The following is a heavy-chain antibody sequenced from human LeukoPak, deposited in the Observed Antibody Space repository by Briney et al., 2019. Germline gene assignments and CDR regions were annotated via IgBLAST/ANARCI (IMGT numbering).Heavy chain of an antibody. V-gene: IGHV3-21*01. CDR2: ISSSSAYI. D-gene: IGHD1-26*01. CDR3: ARLGGTYSWNTFDI. J-gene: IGHJ3*02. CDR1: GFNFNIYT. Sequence: GGSLRLSCAASGFNFNIYTLDWVRQAPGKGLEGVSSISSSSAYIYYADSVKGRFTISRDNAENSLFLQMNSLRAADTAMYYCARLGGTYSWNTFDIWGQGTMVTVSS.